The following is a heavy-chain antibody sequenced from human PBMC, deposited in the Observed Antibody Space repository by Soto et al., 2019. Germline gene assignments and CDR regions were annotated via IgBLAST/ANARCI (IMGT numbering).Heavy chain of an antibody. CDR1: GFTFSSYG. V-gene: IGHV3-30*18. CDR2: ISYDESNK. CDR3: TKGVVVITSYFQH. D-gene: IGHD3-22*01. J-gene: IGHJ1*01. Sequence: QVQLVESGGGVVQPGRSLRLSCAASGFTFSSYGMHWVRQAPGTGLEWVAVISYDESNKYYADSVKGRFTISRDNAKNTLYLQMHSLRAQDTAVYYCTKGVVVITSYFQHWGQGTLVTVSS.